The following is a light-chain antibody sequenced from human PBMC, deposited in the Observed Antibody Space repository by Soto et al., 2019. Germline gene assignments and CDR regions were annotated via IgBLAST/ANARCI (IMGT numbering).Light chain of an antibody. V-gene: IGLV2-14*01. CDR3: SSYTGSTTLVV. Sequence: QSALTQPASVSGSPGQSITISCTGTSSDVGSHNYVSWYQQHPGKAPKLMIYEVNNRPSGVSNRFSGSKSGNTASLTISGLQAEDEADYYCSSYTGSTTLVVFGGGTKLTVL. J-gene: IGLJ2*01. CDR2: EVN. CDR1: SSDVGSHNY.